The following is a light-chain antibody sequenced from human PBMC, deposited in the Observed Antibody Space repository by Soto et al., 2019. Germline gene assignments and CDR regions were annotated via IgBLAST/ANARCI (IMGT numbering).Light chain of an antibody. J-gene: IGKJ1*01. CDR2: GAS. V-gene: IGKV3D-20*02. CDR3: QQRSNWPRT. Sequence: EIVLTQSPGTLSLSPGERATLSCRASQSVSSSYLAWYQQKPGQAPRLLIYGASSRATGIPDRFSGSGSGTDFTLTIRRLEPEDFAVYYCQQRSNWPRTFGQGTKVDIK. CDR1: QSVSSSY.